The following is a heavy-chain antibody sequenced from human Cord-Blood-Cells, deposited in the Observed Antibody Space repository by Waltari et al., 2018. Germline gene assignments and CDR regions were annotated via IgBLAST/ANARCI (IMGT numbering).Heavy chain of an antibody. Sequence: EVQLVESGGGLVKPGGSLRLSCAASGFTFSNAWMSWVRQAPGKGVEWVGRIKSKTDGGTTDYAAPVKGRFTISRDDSKNTLYLQMNSLKTEDTAVYYCTTDPGLWKPTDYWGQGTLVTVSS. V-gene: IGHV3-15*01. CDR3: TTDPGLWKPTDY. J-gene: IGHJ4*02. CDR2: IKSKTDGGTT. D-gene: IGHD2-21*01. CDR1: GFTFSNAW.